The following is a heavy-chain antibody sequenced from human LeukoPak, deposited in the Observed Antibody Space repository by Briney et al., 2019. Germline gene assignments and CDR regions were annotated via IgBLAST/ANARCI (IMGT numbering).Heavy chain of an antibody. CDR3: ARQGSDYVWGSYRKTNNWFDP. Sequence: GESLKISCEGSMYNFAFYWIGWVRQMPGKGLEFMGRIDPSDSYTNYSPSFQGHVTISADKSISTAYLQWSSLKASDTAMYYCARQGSDYVWGSYRKTNNWFDPWGQGTLVTVSS. D-gene: IGHD3-16*02. J-gene: IGHJ5*02. V-gene: IGHV5-10-1*01. CDR2: IDPSDSYT. CDR1: MYNFAFYW.